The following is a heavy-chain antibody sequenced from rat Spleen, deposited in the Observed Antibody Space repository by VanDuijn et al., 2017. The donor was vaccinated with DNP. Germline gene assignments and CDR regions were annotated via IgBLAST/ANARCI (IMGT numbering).Heavy chain of an antibody. V-gene: IGHV5S13*01. CDR3: ARQPTGMDY. D-gene: IGHD1-7*01. CDR1: GFTFSNYG. Sequence: EVQLVESGGGLVQPGRSLKLSCAASGFTFSNYGMAWVRQAPTKGLEWVASITNSGGSTYYRDSVKGRITISRDNAKSTLYLQMDSLRSEDTATYYCARQPTGMDYWGQGVMVTVSP. CDR2: ITNSGGST. J-gene: IGHJ2*01.